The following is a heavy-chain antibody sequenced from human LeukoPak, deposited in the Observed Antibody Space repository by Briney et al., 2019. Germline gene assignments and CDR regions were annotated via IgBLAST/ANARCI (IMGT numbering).Heavy chain of an antibody. Sequence: GASVKVSCKASGYTFTGYYMHWVRQATGQGLEWMGWMNPNSGNTGYAQKFQGRVTMTRNTSISTAYMELSSLRSEDTAVYYCARGRDSSSWFFDPWGQGTLVTVSS. V-gene: IGHV1-8*02. CDR2: MNPNSGNT. CDR3: ARGRDSSSWFFDP. D-gene: IGHD6-13*01. CDR1: GYTFTGYY. J-gene: IGHJ5*02.